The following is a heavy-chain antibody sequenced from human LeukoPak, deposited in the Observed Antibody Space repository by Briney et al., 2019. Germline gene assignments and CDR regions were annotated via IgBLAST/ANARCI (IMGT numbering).Heavy chain of an antibody. CDR3: ARGRITMVRGVIKVYYFDY. J-gene: IGHJ4*02. CDR1: GGSISSSSYY. V-gene: IGHV4-39*07. D-gene: IGHD3-10*01. CDR2: IYYSGST. Sequence: PSETLSLTCTVSGGSISSSSYYWGWIRQPPGKGLEWIGSIYYSGSTYYNPSLKSRVTISVDTSKNQFSLKLSSVTAADTAVYYCARGRITMVRGVIKVYYFDYWGQGTLVTVSS.